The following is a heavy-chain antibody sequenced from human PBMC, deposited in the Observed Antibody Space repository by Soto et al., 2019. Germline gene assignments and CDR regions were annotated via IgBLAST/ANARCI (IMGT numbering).Heavy chain of an antibody. CDR1: GYSFTSYW. V-gene: IGHV5-51*01. D-gene: IGHD3-16*02. CDR2: IYPGDSDT. Sequence: PGESLKISCKGSGYSFTSYWIGWVRQMPGKGLEWMGIIYPGDSDTRYSPSFQGQVTISADKSISTAYLQWSSLKASDTAMYYCARPFWLYDYVWGSYRPDAFDIWGQGTMVTVSS. J-gene: IGHJ3*02. CDR3: ARPFWLYDYVWGSYRPDAFDI.